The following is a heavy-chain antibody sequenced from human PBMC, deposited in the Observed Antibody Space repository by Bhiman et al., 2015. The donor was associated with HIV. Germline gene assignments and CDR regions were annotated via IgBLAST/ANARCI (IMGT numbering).Heavy chain of an antibody. CDR2: ISSSSSII. D-gene: IGHD1-26*01. Sequence: EVQLVESGGGLVQPGGSLRLSCTASGFTFSRYEMNWVRQAPGKGLEWVSYISSSSSIIYYADSVKGRFTISRDDAKNSLYLQMNSLRAEDTAVYYCARDIGIPLSSGSLFQYWGQGILVTVSS. CDR3: ARDIGIPLSSGSLFQY. J-gene: IGHJ4*02. CDR1: GFTFSRYE. V-gene: IGHV3-48*03.